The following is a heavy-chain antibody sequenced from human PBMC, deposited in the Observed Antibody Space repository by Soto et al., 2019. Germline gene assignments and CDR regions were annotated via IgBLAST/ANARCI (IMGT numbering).Heavy chain of an antibody. V-gene: IGHV1-69*12. J-gene: IGHJ4*02. CDR3: ASDPYYYYRSGFPLDY. CDR1: GGTFSSYA. CDR2: IIPIFGTA. D-gene: IGHD3-22*01. Sequence: QVQLVQSGAEVKKPGSSVKVSCKASGGTFSSYAISWVRQAPGQGLEWMVGIIPIFGTANYAQKFQGRVTIAADESTSTAYMELSSLRSEDTAVYYCASDPYYYYRSGFPLDYWGQGTLVTVSS.